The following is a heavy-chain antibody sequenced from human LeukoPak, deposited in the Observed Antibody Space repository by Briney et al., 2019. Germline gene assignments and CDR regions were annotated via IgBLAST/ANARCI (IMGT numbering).Heavy chain of an antibody. D-gene: IGHD3-10*01. V-gene: IGHV4-39*07. CDR3: ARAAHYYYGSGSYRLPFDY. CDR1: GFTFSSYW. CDR2: VYYSGST. Sequence: GSLRLSCAASGFTFSSYWMSWVRQAPGKGLEWIGSVYYSGSTYYNPSLKSRIIISVDTSKNQFSLKLSSVTAADTAVYYCARAAHYYYGSGSYRLPFDYWGQGTLVTVSS. J-gene: IGHJ4*02.